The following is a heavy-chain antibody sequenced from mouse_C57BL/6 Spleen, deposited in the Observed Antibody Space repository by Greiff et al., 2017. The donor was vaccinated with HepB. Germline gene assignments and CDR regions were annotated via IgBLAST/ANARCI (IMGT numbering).Heavy chain of an antibody. V-gene: IGHV1-22*01. CDR3: ARVPFITTVVEDWYCDV. Sequence: EVQLQQSGPELVKPGASVKMSCKASGYTFTDYNMHWVKQSHGKSLEWIGYINPNNGGTSYNQKFKGKATLTVNKSSSTAYMELRSLTSEDSAVYYGARVPFITTVVEDWYCDVWGTGTTVTVSS. CDR2: INPNNGGT. D-gene: IGHD1-1*01. CDR1: GYTFTDYN. J-gene: IGHJ1*03.